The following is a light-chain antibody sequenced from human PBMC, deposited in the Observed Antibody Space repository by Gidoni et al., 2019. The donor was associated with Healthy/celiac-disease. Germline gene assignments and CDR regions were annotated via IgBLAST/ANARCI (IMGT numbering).Light chain of an antibody. CDR3: MQALQTPPT. CDR1: QSLLHSNGYNY. J-gene: IGKJ1*01. CDR2: LGS. V-gene: IGKV2-28*01. Sequence: DIVMTQSPLSLPVTPGEPASISCRSSQSLLHSNGYNYLVWYLQKPGQSPQLLIYLGSNRASGVPDRFSGSGSGTDFTLKISRVEAEDVGVYYCMQALQTPPTFXQXTKVEIK.